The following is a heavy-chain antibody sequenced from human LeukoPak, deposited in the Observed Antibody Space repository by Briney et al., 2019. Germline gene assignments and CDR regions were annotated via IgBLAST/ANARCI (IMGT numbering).Heavy chain of an antibody. D-gene: IGHD3-3*01. Sequence: GGSLRLSCAASGFTVSSNYMTWVRQAPGKGPVWVSRINSDGSSTSYADSVKGRFTISRDNARNTLYLQMNSLRAEDTAVYYCARDYDHFDYWGQGTLVTVSS. CDR3: ARDYDHFDY. CDR2: INSDGSST. V-gene: IGHV3-74*01. J-gene: IGHJ4*02. CDR1: GFTVSSNY.